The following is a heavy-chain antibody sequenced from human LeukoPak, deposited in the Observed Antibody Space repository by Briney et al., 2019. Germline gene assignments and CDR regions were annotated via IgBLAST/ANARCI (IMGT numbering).Heavy chain of an antibody. J-gene: IGHJ4*02. D-gene: IGHD2-2*03. V-gene: IGHV3-74*01. CDR3: ARDRGPAVMDY. CDR2: INGDGSTI. CDR1: GFTVSSNW. Sequence: QPGGSLRLSCAASGFTVSSNWMHWVRQAPGKGLVWVSRINGDGSTINYADSVKGRFTISRDNAKNTLYLQMNSLRAEDTAVYYCARDRGPAVMDYWGQGTLVTVSS.